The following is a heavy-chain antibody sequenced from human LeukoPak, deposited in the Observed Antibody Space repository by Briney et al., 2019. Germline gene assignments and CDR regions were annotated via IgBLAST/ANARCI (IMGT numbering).Heavy chain of an antibody. J-gene: IGHJ4*02. CDR2: IYSGGST. V-gene: IGHV3-66*01. CDR3: ARDMGGSGLQNSRDY. Sequence: GGSLRLSCAASGLTVSSYYMSWVRQAPGKGLEWVSVIYSGGSTYYADSVKGRFTISRDNAKNTLYLQMNSLRAEDTAVYYCARDMGGSGLQNSRDYWGQGTLVTVSS. CDR1: GLTVSSYY. D-gene: IGHD6-19*01.